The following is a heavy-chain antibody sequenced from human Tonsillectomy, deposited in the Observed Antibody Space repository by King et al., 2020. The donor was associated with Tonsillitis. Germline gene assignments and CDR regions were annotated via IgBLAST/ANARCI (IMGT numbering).Heavy chain of an antibody. D-gene: IGHD4-11*01. J-gene: IGHJ4*02. CDR3: AKEYSNYVWGFDY. Sequence: QLVQSGGGVVQPWRSLRLSCAASGFTFSSYGMHWVRQAPGNGLEWVAVISYDGRNKYYADSVKGRFTISRDNSKNTLYLQMNSLRAEDTAVYYCAKEYSNYVWGFDYWGQGTLVTVSS. CDR1: GFTFSSYG. CDR2: ISYDGRNK. V-gene: IGHV3-30*18.